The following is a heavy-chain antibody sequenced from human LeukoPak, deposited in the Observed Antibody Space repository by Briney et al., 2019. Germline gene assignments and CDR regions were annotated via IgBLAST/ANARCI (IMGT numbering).Heavy chain of an antibody. CDR3: ARGTGSSGRTGDY. J-gene: IGHJ4*02. V-gene: IGHV4-34*01. Sequence: PSETLSLTCTVSGGSISSYYWSWIRQPPGKGLEWIGEINHSGSTNYNPSLKSRVTISVDTSKNQFSLKLSSVTAADTAVYYCARGTGSSGRTGDYWGQGTLVTVSS. D-gene: IGHD3-22*01. CDR2: INHSGST. CDR1: GGSISSYY.